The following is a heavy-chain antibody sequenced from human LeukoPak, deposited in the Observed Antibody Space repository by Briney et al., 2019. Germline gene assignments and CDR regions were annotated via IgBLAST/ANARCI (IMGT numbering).Heavy chain of an antibody. CDR1: GGSFSGYY. CDR2: INHSGRT. CDR3: AGGEYNYGGHNWFDP. Sequence: SETLSLTCAVYGGSFSGYYWSWIRQPPGKGLEWIGEINHSGRTNYNPSLKSRVTISVAKSKNKFSLNLSSVTAADTAVYSCAGGEYNYGGHNWFDPWGQGILVTVSS. J-gene: IGHJ5*02. V-gene: IGHV4-34*01. D-gene: IGHD5-18*01.